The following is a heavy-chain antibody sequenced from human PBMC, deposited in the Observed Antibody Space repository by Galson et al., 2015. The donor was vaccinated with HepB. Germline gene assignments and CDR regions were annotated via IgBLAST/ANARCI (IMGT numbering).Heavy chain of an antibody. J-gene: IGHJ4*02. D-gene: IGHD6-13*01. CDR1: GFTFSSYA. V-gene: IGHV3-30*04. Sequence: SLRLSCAASGFTFSSYAMHWVRQAPGKGLEWVAVISYDGSNKYYADSVKGRFTISRDNSKNTLYLQMNSLSAEDTAVYYCARDPEPIAAAVFDYWGQGTLVTVSS. CDR3: ARDPEPIAAAVFDY. CDR2: ISYDGSNK.